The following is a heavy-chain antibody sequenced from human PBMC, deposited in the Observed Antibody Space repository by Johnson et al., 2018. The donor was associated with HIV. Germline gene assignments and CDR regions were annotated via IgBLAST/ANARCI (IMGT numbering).Heavy chain of an antibody. J-gene: IGHJ3*01. CDR1: EFTFDDYG. V-gene: IGHV3-9*01. CDR3: AKDQWSSSWTNDAFDF. Sequence: VQLVESGGGLVQPGRSLRLSCAASEFTFDDYGMHWVRQAPGKGLEWVSTITCNSRGIGYADSVKGRFTISRDNSKNTLYLQMNSRRAEDTAVYYCAKDQWSSSWTNDAFDFWGQGTMVTVSS. D-gene: IGHD6-13*01. CDR2: ITCNSRGI.